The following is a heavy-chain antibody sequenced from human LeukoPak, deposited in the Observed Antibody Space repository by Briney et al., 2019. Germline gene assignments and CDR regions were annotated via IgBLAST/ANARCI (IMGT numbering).Heavy chain of an antibody. J-gene: IGHJ4*02. CDR3: ARQHCAGGTCYDDRGFFDF. CDR2: FITRFGTT. D-gene: IGHD2-15*01. V-gene: IGHV1-69*06. CDR1: GGTFSTDA. Sequence: SVKVSCKGSGGTFSTDAINRIRLPPGQGLERMRVFITRFGTTFYAQEFQGRVTLVGDKSTNAAFMEVSSLTSDDTAVYYCARQHCAGGTCYDDRGFFDFWGQGTLVTVSS.